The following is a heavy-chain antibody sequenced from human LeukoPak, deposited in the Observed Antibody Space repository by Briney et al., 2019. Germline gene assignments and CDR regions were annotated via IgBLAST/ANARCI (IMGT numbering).Heavy chain of an antibody. V-gene: IGHV3-30-3*01. Sequence: PGGSLRLSCAASGFTFSSYAMHWVRQAPGKGLEWVAVISYDGSNKYYADSVKGRFTISRDNSKNTLYLQMNSLRAEDTAVYYCAREGGNYYDSSGYRPFDMDVWGKGTTVTVSS. D-gene: IGHD3-22*01. CDR3: AREGGNYYDSSGYRPFDMDV. CDR1: GFTFSSYA. J-gene: IGHJ6*03. CDR2: ISYDGSNK.